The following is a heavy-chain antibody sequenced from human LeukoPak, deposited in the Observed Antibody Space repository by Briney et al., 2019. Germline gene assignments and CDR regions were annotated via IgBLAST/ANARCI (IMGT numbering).Heavy chain of an antibody. CDR1: GFTFSSYG. CDR2: ISYDGSNK. CDR3: AKDSGWYLYYGMDV. V-gene: IGHV3-30*18. D-gene: IGHD6-19*01. Sequence: GGSLRLSCAASGFTFSSYGMHWVRQAPGKGLEWVAVISYDGSNKYYADSVKGRFTISKDNSKNTLYLQMNSLRAEDTAVYYCAKDSGWYLYYGMDVWGQGTTVTVSS. J-gene: IGHJ6*02.